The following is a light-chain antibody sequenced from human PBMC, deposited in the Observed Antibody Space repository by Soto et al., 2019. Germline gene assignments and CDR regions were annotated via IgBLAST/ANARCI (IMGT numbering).Light chain of an antibody. J-gene: IGLJ1*01. V-gene: IGLV2-14*03. CDR3: SSYTSTMTNV. CDR1: SSDVGGFNS. CDR2: YVV. Sequence: QSVLTQPASVSWSPRQSITISCTGTSSDVGGFNSVSWYQLRPGTAPKLILYYVVGRPSGVSYRFSGSKSGNTASLTISGLQAADEDDYFCSSYTSTMTNVFGSGTKVTVL.